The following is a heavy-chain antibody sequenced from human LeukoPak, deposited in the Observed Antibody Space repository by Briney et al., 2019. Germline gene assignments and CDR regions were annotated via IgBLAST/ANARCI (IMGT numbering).Heavy chain of an antibody. V-gene: IGHV3-30*04. Sequence: GGSLRLSCAASGFTFSSYAMHWVRQAPGKGLEWVAVISYDGSNKYYADSVKGRFTISRDNSKNTLYLQMNSLRAEDTAVYYCARDLDYFDYWGQGTLVTVSS. CDR2: ISYDGSNK. CDR3: ARDLDYFDY. CDR1: GFTFSSYA. J-gene: IGHJ4*02.